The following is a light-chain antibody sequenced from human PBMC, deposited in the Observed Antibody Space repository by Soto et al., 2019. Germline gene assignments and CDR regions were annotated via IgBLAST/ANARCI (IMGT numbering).Light chain of an antibody. Sequence: EIVLTQSPATLSLSPGERATLSCRASQSIRSNYVAWYQQKPGQGPRLLIYGASSRATGIPDRFSGSGSGTDFTLIISRLEPEDFAMYYCQQYGSSPRTVGQGTKVDTK. J-gene: IGKJ1*01. CDR3: QQYGSSPRT. CDR2: GAS. V-gene: IGKV3-20*01. CDR1: QSIRSNY.